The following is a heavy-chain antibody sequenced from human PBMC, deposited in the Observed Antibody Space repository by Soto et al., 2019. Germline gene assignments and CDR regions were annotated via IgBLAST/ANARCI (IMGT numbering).Heavy chain of an antibody. J-gene: IGHJ1*01. CDR1: GGSFSGNY. V-gene: IGHV4-34*01. CDR2: INHSGSS. Sequence: PSETLSLTCAVYGGSFSGNYWIWIRQPPGKGLEWIAEINHSGSSNYNPSLRGRVTISVDTAKSQFSLWLNSVTAADTAVYYCASKGEYYYDSSGNEYFQHWGQGTLVTVSS. CDR3: ASKGEYYYDSSGNEYFQH. D-gene: IGHD3-22*01.